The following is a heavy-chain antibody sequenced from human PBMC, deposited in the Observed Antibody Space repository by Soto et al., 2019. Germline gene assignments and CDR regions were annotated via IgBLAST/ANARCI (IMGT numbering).Heavy chain of an antibody. V-gene: IGHV1-3*01. CDR2: INAGNGNT. J-gene: IGHJ4*02. Sequence: QVQLVQSGAEGKKPGASVKVSCKASGYSFTTYAMHWVRQAPGQRLEWMGWINAGNGNTKYLQKFQGRVTITRDTSASTAYMELSSLRSEDTAMYYCTRSAVRPSGGLIGPCDYWGQGTLVTVSS. CDR3: TRSAVRPSGGLIGPCDY. D-gene: IGHD3-16*02. CDR1: GYSFTTYA.